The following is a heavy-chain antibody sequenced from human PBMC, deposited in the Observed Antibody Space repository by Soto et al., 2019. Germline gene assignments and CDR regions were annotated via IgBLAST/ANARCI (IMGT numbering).Heavy chain of an antibody. D-gene: IGHD3-22*01. CDR1: GYPFTGYY. Sequence: ASVKVSCTASGYPFTGYYMHWVRHAPGQGLEWMGWINPNSGGTNYAQKFQGRVTMTRDTSISTAYMELSSLRSDDTAVYYCARTYYYDSSGYYYSMRSYYYGMDAWGQGTTVSVS. V-gene: IGHV1-2*02. CDR3: ARTYYYDSSGYYYSMRSYYYGMDA. CDR2: INPNSGGT. J-gene: IGHJ6*02.